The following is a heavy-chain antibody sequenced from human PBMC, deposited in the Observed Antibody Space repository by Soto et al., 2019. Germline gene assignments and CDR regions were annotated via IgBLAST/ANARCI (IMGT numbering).Heavy chain of an antibody. V-gene: IGHV3-21*06. D-gene: IGHD1-26*01. CDR1: YG. Sequence: YGGSWVSQAPGKGLEWVSSISSSSNYIYYADSVKGRFTISRDNAKNSLYLQMNSLRAEDTAVYYCARDLVGATIWGQGTLVTVSS. CDR2: ISSSSNYI. J-gene: IGHJ4*02. CDR3: ARDLVGATI.